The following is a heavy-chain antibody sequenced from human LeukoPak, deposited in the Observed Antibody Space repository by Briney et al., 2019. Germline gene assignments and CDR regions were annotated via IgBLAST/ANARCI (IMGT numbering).Heavy chain of an antibody. J-gene: IGHJ3*02. D-gene: IGHD6-19*01. V-gene: IGHV4-31*03. CDR3: ARAPPTIAVAGSAFDI. CDR1: GGSISSGGYY. Sequence: SQTLSLTCTVSGGSISSGGYYWSWIRQHPGKGLEWIGYIYYSGSTYSNPSLKSRITISVDTSKNQFSLKMSSVTAADTAVYYCARAPPTIAVAGSAFDICGEGAMVTVSS. CDR2: IYYSGST.